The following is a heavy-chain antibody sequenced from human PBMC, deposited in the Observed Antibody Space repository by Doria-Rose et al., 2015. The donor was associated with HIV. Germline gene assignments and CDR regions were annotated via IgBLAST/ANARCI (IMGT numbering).Heavy chain of an antibody. CDR1: YY. V-gene: IGHV4-34*01. CDR2: INHGGST. J-gene: IGHJ1*01. D-gene: IGHD4-17*01. Sequence: YYCTWIRHSPGKGLACIGEINHGGSTNYNPSLKSRVTISLDMSKNQFSLKVASVTAADTAVYYCARGPSDFGDYVAFQHWGQGTLVTVSS. CDR3: ARGPSDFGDYVAFQH.